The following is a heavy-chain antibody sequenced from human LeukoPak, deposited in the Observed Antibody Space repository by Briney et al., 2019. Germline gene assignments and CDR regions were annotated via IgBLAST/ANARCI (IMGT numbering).Heavy chain of an antibody. CDR1: GGSISSGDYY. V-gene: IGHV4-30-4*08. CDR2: IYYSGST. D-gene: IGHD4-23*01. Sequence: SQTLSLTCTVSGGSISSGDYYWSWIRQPPGKGLEWIGYIYYSGSTYYNPSLKSRVTISVNTSKNQFSLKLSSVTAADTAGYYCARDRPYGGNDYGGRGPLVTVSS. CDR3: ARDRPYGGNDY. J-gene: IGHJ4*02.